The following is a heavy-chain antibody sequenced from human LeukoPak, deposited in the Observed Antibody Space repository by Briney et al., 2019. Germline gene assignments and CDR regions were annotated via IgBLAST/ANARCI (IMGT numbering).Heavy chain of an antibody. CDR3: ARARVVPADPHLYYYMDV. CDR2: IWYDGSNK. V-gene: IGHV3-33*08. J-gene: IGHJ6*03. D-gene: IGHD2-2*01. CDR1: GFTFSDYY. Sequence: KPGGSLRLSCAASGFTFSDYYMSWIRQAPGKGLEWVAVIWYDGSNKYYADSVKGRFTISRDNSKNTLYLQMNSLRAEDTAVYYCARARVVPADPHLYYYMDVWGKGTTVTVSS.